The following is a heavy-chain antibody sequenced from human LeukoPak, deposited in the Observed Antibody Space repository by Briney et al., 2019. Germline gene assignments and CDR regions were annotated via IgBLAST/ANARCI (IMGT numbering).Heavy chain of an antibody. CDR1: GGSISSYY. CDR2: IYYSGST. CDR3: AREMFSRRKPGYCSGGSCSNWFDP. Sequence: PSETLSLTCTVSGGSISSYYWSWIRQPPGKGLEWIGYIYYSGSTNYNPSLKSRVTISVDTSKNQFSLKLSSVTAADTAVYYCAREMFSRRKPGYCSGGSCSNWFDPWGQGTLVTVSS. V-gene: IGHV4-59*01. D-gene: IGHD2-15*01. J-gene: IGHJ5*02.